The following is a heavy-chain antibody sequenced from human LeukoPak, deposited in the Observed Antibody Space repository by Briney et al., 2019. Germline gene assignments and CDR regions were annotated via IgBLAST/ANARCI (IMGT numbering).Heavy chain of an antibody. CDR1: GGSISSYY. J-gene: IGHJ4*02. V-gene: IGHV4-4*07. D-gene: IGHD6-6*01. CDR3: ARETLIAARKRYFDY. Sequence: PSETLSLTCTVSGGSISSYYWSWIRQPAGKGLEWIGRIYTSGSTNYNPSLKSRVTISVDTSKNQFSLKLSSVTAADTAVYYCARETLIAARKRYFDYRGQGTLVTVSS. CDR2: IYTSGST.